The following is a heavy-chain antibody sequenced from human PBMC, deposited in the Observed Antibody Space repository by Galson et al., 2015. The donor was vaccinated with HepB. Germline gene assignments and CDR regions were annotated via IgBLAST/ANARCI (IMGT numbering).Heavy chain of an antibody. CDR2: ISGSGETT. J-gene: IGHJ4*02. CDR1: GFTFITYA. CDR3: VKDWRGDTCDATCMGN. Sequence: SLRLSCAASGFTFITYAMSWVRQAPGKGLEWVSSISGSGETTYYADSVKGRFTISRDNSKNTVYLQLNSLRVEDTAVYYCVKDWRGDTCDATCMGNWGQGTLVTVSS. D-gene: IGHD2-15*01. V-gene: IGHV3-23*01.